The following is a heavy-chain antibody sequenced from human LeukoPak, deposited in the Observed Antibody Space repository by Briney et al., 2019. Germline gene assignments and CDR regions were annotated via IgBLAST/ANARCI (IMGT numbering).Heavy chain of an antibody. D-gene: IGHD3-9*01. Sequence: PGGSLRLSCAASGFTFSSYWMHWVRQAPGKGLEWVSRINSDGGSTTYADSVKGRFTISRDNAKNTMYLQMSSLRADDSAVYYCGRGGLTGQMAAFDYWGQGAQVTVST. CDR2: INSDGGST. CDR1: GFTFSSYW. V-gene: IGHV3-74*01. J-gene: IGHJ4*02. CDR3: GRGGLTGQMAAFDY.